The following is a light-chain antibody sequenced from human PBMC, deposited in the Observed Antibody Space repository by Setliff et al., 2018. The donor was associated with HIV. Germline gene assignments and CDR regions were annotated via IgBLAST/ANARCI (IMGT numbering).Light chain of an antibody. Sequence: QSVLAQPASASGSPGQSITISCTGTSSDVGGYNHVSWYQQHPDKAPKLMIYDVSSRPSGVSNRFSGSKSANTASLTISGLQAEDEADYYCSSFTSSSTYGSYTSSSTYVFGIGTKVTVL. CDR2: DVS. J-gene: IGLJ1*01. V-gene: IGLV2-14*03. CDR3: SSFTSSSTYGSYTSSSTYV. CDR1: SSDVGGYNH.